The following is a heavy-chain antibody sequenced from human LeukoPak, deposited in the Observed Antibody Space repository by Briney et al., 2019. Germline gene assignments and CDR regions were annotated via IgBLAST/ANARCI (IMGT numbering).Heavy chain of an antibody. V-gene: IGHV3-74*01. CDR3: ARVPPSVVEATSEYFQD. D-gene: IGHD2-15*01. J-gene: IGHJ1*01. CDR1: GFTFSTYW. Sequence: GGSLRLSCAASGFTFSTYWMHWVRQAPGKGLLWVSRINTDGSITNYADSVKGRFTISRDNAKNTLYLQMNSLRSEDTAVYYCARVPPSVVEATSEYFQDWGQGTLVTVSS. CDR2: INTDGSIT.